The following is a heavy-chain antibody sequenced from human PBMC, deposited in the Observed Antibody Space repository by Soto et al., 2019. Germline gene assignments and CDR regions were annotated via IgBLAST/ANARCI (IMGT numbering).Heavy chain of an antibody. Sequence: ASVKVSCKASGYTFTSYGISWVRQAPGQGLEWMGWISAYNGNTNYAQKLQGRVTMTTDTSTSTAYMELRSLRSDDTAVYYCARSMTVDTAWDHYYYMDVWGKGTTVTVSS. CDR1: GYTFTSYG. CDR2: ISAYNGNT. CDR3: ARSMTVDTAWDHYYYMDV. V-gene: IGHV1-18*01. D-gene: IGHD5-18*01. J-gene: IGHJ6*03.